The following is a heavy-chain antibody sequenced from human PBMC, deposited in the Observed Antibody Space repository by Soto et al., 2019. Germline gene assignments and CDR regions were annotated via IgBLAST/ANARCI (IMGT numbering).Heavy chain of an antibody. CDR2: IWYDGSNK. D-gene: IGHD6-6*01. CDR3: ARDRQLAGYYFDY. J-gene: IGHJ4*02. Sequence: QVQLVESGGGVVQPGRSLRLSCEASGFTFSSYGMHWVRQAPGKGQEWVAVIWYDGSNKYYADSVKGRFTISRDNSKNTRYLQMNSLTAEDTAVYYFARDRQLAGYYFDYWGQGILVTVSS. V-gene: IGHV3-33*01. CDR1: GFTFSSYG.